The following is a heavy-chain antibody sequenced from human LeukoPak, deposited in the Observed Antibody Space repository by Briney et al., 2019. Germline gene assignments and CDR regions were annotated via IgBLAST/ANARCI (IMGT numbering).Heavy chain of an antibody. CDR1: GYTFTGYY. D-gene: IGHD5-12*01. CDR2: INPNSGGT. CDR3: ARVFIVATTALDY. V-gene: IGHV1-2*02. J-gene: IGHJ4*02. Sequence: ASVKVSCKASGYTFTGYYMHWVRLAPGQGLEWMGWINPNSGGTNYAQRFQGRVTMTRDTSISTAYMELSSLTSDDTAVYYCARVFIVATTALDYWGQGTLVTVSS.